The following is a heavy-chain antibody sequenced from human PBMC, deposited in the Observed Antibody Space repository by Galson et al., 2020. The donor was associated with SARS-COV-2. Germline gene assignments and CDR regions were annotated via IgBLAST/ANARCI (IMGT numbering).Heavy chain of an antibody. CDR3: ARLHYGEYAPEACDI. D-gene: IGHD4-17*01. Sequence: SETLSLTCAVSGTSISTGSYSWNWIRQPPGKGPEWLGYISHSGGTYYNPSLKSRVTISGDRSKNQFSLRLSTVTAADTAVYYCARLHYGEYAPEACDIWGPGTRVTVAS. CDR1: GTSISTGSYS. CDR2: ISHSGGT. J-gene: IGHJ3*02. V-gene: IGHV4-30-2*01.